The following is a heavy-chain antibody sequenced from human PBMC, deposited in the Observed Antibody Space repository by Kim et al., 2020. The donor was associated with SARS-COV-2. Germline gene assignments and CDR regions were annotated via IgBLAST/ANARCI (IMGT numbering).Heavy chain of an antibody. CDR3: ARDSPSGWYY. J-gene: IGHJ4*02. Sequence: STYYADSVKGRFTISRDNAKNTLYLQMNSLRAEDTAVYYCARDSPSGWYYWGKGTLVTVSS. V-gene: IGHV3-53*01. CDR2: ST. D-gene: IGHD6-19*01.